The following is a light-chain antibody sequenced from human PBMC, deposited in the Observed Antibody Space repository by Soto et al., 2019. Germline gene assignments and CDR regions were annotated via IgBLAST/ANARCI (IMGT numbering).Light chain of an antibody. CDR3: QQYGSSPVT. CDR2: GAS. J-gene: IGKJ2*01. Sequence: EIVLTQSPGTLSLSPGERATLSCRASESVSSSYLAWYQQKPGQAPRLLIYGASSRATGIPDRFSGSGSGTDFTLTISRLEPEDFAVYYCQQYGSSPVTFGQGTKLEIK. V-gene: IGKV3-20*01. CDR1: ESVSSSY.